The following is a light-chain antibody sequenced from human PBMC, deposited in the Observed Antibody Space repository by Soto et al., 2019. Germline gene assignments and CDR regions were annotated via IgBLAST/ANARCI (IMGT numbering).Light chain of an antibody. CDR2: AAS. V-gene: IGKV1-39*01. Sequence: IQLTQSPSSLSASVGDRVTVTCRASQSTNISLTWYQQKPGKAPTRLIYAASSLQSGVPSRFSGGGYRTDFTLSITSLQAEAFANYYCQQSYRSPYTFGQGTKLEI. CDR1: QSTNIS. J-gene: IGKJ2*01. CDR3: QQSYRSPYT.